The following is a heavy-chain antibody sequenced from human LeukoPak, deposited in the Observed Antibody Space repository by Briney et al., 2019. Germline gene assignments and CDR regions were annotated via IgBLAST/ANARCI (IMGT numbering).Heavy chain of an antibody. Sequence: PSETLSLTCAVYGGSFSGYYWSWIRQPPGKGLEWIGEINHSGSTNYNPSLKSRVTISVDTSKNQFSLKLSSVTAADTAVYYCARAGVPRALYYFDYWGQGTLVTVSS. CDR2: INHSGST. CDR1: GGSFSGYY. V-gene: IGHV4-34*01. CDR3: ARAGVPRALYYFDY. J-gene: IGHJ4*02.